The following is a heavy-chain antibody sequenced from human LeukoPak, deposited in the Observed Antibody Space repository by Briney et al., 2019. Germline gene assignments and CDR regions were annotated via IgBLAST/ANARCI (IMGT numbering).Heavy chain of an antibody. V-gene: IGHV3-7*01. CDR1: GFTVSSNY. D-gene: IGHD1-26*01. CDR2: IKQDGSEK. Sequence: PGGSLRLSCAASGFTVSSNYMSWVRQAPGKGLEWVANIKQDGSEKYYVDSVKGRFTISRDNAKNSLYLQMNSLRAEDTAVYYCARDRIVGAITLSHDAFDIWGQGTMVTVSS. CDR3: ARDRIVGAITLSHDAFDI. J-gene: IGHJ3*02.